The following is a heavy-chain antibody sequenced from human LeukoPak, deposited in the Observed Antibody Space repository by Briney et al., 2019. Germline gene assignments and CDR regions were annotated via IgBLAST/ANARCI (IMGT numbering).Heavy chain of an antibody. Sequence: ASVKVSCKACGYTFTGHYMHWVRQAPGQGLEWVGWINPNSGGTNYAQKFQGRVTMTRDTSIRTAYMELSRLRSDDTAVYYCARDGDGYLESWFDPWGQGTLVTVSS. V-gene: IGHV1-2*02. CDR3: ARDGDGYLESWFDP. CDR1: GYTFTGHY. D-gene: IGHD5-24*01. J-gene: IGHJ5*02. CDR2: INPNSGGT.